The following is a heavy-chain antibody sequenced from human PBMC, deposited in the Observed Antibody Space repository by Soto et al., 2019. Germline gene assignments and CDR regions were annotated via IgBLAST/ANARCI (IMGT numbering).Heavy chain of an antibody. J-gene: IGHJ4*02. Sequence: ITSYAMHLFRSFRIQRLEWMGRINAGNGNTKYSQKFQGRVTITRDTSASTAYMELSSLRSEDTAVYYCAMSVDCGYHTNRYDFRGRGTLVLVSS. D-gene: IGHD5-12*01. CDR1: ITSYA. CDR2: INAGNGNT. CDR3: AMSVDCGYHTNRYDF. V-gene: IGHV1-3*01.